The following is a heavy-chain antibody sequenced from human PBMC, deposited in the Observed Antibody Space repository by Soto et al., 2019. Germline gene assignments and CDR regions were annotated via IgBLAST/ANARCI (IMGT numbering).Heavy chain of an antibody. D-gene: IGHD3-10*01. CDR1: GFTFKNCV. CDR3: AKDRGAETSVYGMDV. Sequence: EVQLLESGGGLLQSGGSLRLSCAASGFTFKNCVLSWVPQAPGKGPEWVAGIIGSAITTYYADSVKGRFIISRDNSKKAMYLQMNSLRADASAVYYCAKDRGAETSVYGMDVWGQGTTVTVSS. V-gene: IGHV3-23*01. J-gene: IGHJ6*02. CDR2: IIGSAITT.